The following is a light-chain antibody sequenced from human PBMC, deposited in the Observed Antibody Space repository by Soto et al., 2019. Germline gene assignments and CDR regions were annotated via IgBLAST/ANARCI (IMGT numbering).Light chain of an antibody. CDR2: AAC. V-gene: IGKV1-39*01. J-gene: IGKJ1*01. CDR3: QQSYSTATWT. Sequence: DIQMTQSPSSLSASVGDRVTITCRASQSISSYLNWYQQKPGKAPKLLIYAACSLQSGVPSRFSGSGSGTDFTLTISSLQPEDFATYYCQQSYSTATWTFGQGTKVEIK. CDR1: QSISSY.